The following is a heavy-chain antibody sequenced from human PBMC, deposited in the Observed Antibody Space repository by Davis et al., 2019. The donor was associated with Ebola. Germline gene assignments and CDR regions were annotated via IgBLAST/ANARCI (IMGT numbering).Heavy chain of an antibody. CDR3: AKAGSSGWRDFDY. Sequence: GESLKISCAASGFIFSSYVMSWVRQAPGKGLEWVSGISGSGSSTYYADSVKGQFTISRDNAKNSLYLQMNTLGTEDTAVYYCAKAGSSGWRDFDYWGQGTLVTVSS. D-gene: IGHD6-25*01. CDR1: GFIFSSYV. CDR2: ISGSGSST. J-gene: IGHJ4*02. V-gene: IGHV3-23*01.